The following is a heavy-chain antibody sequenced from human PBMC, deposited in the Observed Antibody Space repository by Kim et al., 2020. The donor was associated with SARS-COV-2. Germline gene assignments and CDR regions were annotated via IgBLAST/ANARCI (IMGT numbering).Heavy chain of an antibody. V-gene: IGHV4-59*12. CDR1: GGSISSYY. D-gene: IGHD2-15*01. J-gene: IGHJ6*01. Sequence: SETLSLTCAVSGGSISSYYWSWIRQPPGKGLEWIGDIYYSGSTNYNPSLKSRVTISVDTSKNQFSLKLSSVTAADTAVYYCARIQVTPAGRTLPTWLHYG. CDR3: ARIQVTPAGRTLPTWLHYG. CDR2: IYYSGST.